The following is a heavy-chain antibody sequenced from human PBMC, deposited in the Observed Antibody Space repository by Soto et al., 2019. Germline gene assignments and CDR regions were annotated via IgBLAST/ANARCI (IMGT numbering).Heavy chain of an antibody. CDR3: AKGALLWFGEGDYFDY. Sequence: GGSLRLSCAASGFTFDDYAMHWVRQAPGKGLEWVSGISWNSRSIAYADSVKGRFTISRDNAKNSLYLQMNSLRAEDTALYYCAKGALLWFGEGDYFDYWGQGTLVTVSS. CDR1: GFTFDDYA. V-gene: IGHV3-9*01. CDR2: ISWNSRSI. J-gene: IGHJ4*02. D-gene: IGHD3-10*01.